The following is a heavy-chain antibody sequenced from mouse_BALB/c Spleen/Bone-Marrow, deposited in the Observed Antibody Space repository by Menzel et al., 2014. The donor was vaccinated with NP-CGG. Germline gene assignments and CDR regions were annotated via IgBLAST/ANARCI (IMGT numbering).Heavy chain of an antibody. CDR1: GFDFSRYW. Sequence: EVHLVESGGGLVQPGGSLKLSCAASGFDFSRYWMSWVRQAPGRGLEWIGEINPDSSTINYTPSLKYKFIISRDNAKNTLYLQMSKVRPEDTALYYCSRLGYYGGFAYWGQGTLVTVSA. D-gene: IGHD2-3*01. J-gene: IGHJ3*01. V-gene: IGHV4-1*02. CDR2: INPDSSTI. CDR3: SRLGYYGGFAY.